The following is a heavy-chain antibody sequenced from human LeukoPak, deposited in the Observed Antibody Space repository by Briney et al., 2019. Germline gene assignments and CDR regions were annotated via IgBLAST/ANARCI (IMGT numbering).Heavy chain of an antibody. CDR3: ARVGSYNAEYFQH. Sequence: VASVKVSCKATGGTFSSYAISWVRQAPGQGLEWMGGIIPIFGTANYAQKFQGRVTITADESTSTAYMELSSLRSEDTAVYYCARVGSYNAEYFQHWGQGTLVTVSS. CDR1: GGTFSSYA. CDR2: IIPIFGTA. D-gene: IGHD1-26*01. J-gene: IGHJ1*01. V-gene: IGHV1-69*13.